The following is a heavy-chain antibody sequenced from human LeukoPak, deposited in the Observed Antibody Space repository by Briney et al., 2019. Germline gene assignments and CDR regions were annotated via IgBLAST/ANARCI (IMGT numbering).Heavy chain of an antibody. CDR1: GGSISSSSYY. Sequence: SETLSLTCTVSGGSISSSSYYWGWIRQPPGKGLEWIGSFYYSGSTYYNPSLKSRVTILVDTSKNQFSLKLSSVTAADTAVYYCARHGGNIAADQDAFDIWGQGTMVTVSS. CDR2: FYYSGST. CDR3: ARHGGNIAADQDAFDI. D-gene: IGHD6-13*01. V-gene: IGHV4-39*07. J-gene: IGHJ3*02.